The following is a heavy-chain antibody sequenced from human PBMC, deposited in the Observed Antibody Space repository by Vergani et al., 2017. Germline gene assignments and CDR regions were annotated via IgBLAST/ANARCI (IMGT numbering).Heavy chain of an antibody. CDR1: GGSISSYY. D-gene: IGHD6-13*01. CDR3: ARVGIAAAYYYFDY. J-gene: IGHJ4*02. Sequence: QVQLQESGPGLVKPSETLSLTCTVSGGSISSYYWSWIRQPPGKGLEWIGYIFYSGSTNYNPSLKSRVNISVDTSKNQFSLKLSSVTAADTAVYYCARVGIAAAYYYFDYWGQGTLVTVSS. CDR2: IFYSGST. V-gene: IGHV4-59*01.